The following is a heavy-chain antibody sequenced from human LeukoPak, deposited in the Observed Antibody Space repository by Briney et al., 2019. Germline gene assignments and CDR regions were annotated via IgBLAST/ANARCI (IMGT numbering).Heavy chain of an antibody. D-gene: IGHD2-21*02. J-gene: IGHJ4*02. CDR1: GFTFTGSG. V-gene: IGHV3-33*05. Sequence: GGSLRLSCAASGFTFTGSGFHWVRQAPGKGLEWVALISYDGNNKYYADSMKGRLTISRDDSKNTVYLQMNSLRVEDTAVYFCAKGCGGDCYILGSWGQGTLVTVSS. CDR3: AKGCGGDCYILGS. CDR2: ISYDGNNK.